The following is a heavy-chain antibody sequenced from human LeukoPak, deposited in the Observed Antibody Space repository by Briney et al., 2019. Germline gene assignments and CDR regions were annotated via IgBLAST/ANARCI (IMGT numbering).Heavy chain of an antibody. J-gene: IGHJ4*02. V-gene: IGHV3-7*01. CDR3: ARELPTVATLGVINY. Sequence: RTGGSLRLSCAASGFTFSNYWMTWVRQAPGKGLEWVANIRHDGFETYSVDSVKGRFTISRDNAKNSLYLRMNSLRAEDTAVYYCARELPTVATLGVINYWGQGTLVTVSS. CDR2: IRHDGFET. CDR1: GFTFSNYW. D-gene: IGHD4-23*01.